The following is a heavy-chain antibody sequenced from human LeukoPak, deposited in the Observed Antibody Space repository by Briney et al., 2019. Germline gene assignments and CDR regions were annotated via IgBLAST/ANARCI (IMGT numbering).Heavy chain of an antibody. J-gene: IGHJ6*02. CDR3: ARDARQSYCSSTSCYAHYYYYGMDV. CDR1: GGSISSYY. D-gene: IGHD2-2*01. Sequence: SETLSLTCTVSGGSISSYYWSWIRQPPGKGLEWIGYIYYSGSTNYNPSLKSRVTISVDTSKNQFSLKLSSVTAANTAVYYCARDARQSYCSSTSCYAHYYYYGMDVWGQGTTVTVSS. CDR2: IYYSGST. V-gene: IGHV4-59*01.